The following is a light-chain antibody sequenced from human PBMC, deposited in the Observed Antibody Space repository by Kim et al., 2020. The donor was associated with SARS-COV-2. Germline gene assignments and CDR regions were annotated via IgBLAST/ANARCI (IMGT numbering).Light chain of an antibody. CDR3: QQRSNWPLT. CDR1: QSVSSY. V-gene: IGKV3-11*01. CDR2: EAS. J-gene: IGKJ4*01. Sequence: EIVLTQSPVTLSLSPGERATLTCRASQSVSSYLAWYQQKPGQAPRLLIYEASNRATGIPARFSGSGSGTDFTLTISSLEPEDFAVYYCQQRSNWPLTFGGGTKVDIK.